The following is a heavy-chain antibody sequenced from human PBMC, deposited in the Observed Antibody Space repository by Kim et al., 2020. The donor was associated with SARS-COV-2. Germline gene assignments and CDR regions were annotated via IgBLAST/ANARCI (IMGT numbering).Heavy chain of an antibody. D-gene: IGHD2-2*01. Sequence: ASVKVSCKASGYTFTSYGISWVRQAPGQGLEWMGWISAYNGNTNYAQKLQGRVTMTTDTSTSTAYMELRSLRSDDTAVYYCASASFPYCSSTSCYLGRAAAFDYYGMDVWGQGTTVTVSS. CDR2: ISAYNGNT. V-gene: IGHV1-18*01. CDR1: GYTFTSYG. CDR3: ASASFPYCSSTSCYLGRAAAFDYYGMDV. J-gene: IGHJ6*02.